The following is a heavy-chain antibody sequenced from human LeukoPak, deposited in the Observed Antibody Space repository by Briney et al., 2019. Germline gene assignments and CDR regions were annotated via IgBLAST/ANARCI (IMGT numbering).Heavy chain of an antibody. J-gene: IGHJ4*02. D-gene: IGHD3-10*01. Sequence: PSETLSLTCTVSGGSISSSSYYWGWIRQPPGKGPEWIGSIYYSGSTYYNPSLKSRVTISVDTSKNQFSLKLSSVTAADTAVYYCARKGRDYYGSGSYYPPDYWGQGTLVTVSS. CDR2: IYYSGST. CDR1: GGSISSSSYY. V-gene: IGHV4-39*01. CDR3: ARKGRDYYGSGSYYPPDY.